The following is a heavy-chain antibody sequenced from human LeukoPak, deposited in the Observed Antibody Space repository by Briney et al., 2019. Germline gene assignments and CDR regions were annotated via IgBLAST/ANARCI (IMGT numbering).Heavy chain of an antibody. D-gene: IGHD5-12*01. CDR3: ARDGWGYSGYAKIDL. CDR1: GFTFSSYE. CDR2: ISSSGSTI. V-gene: IGHV3-48*03. J-gene: IGHJ4*02. Sequence: GGSLRLSCAASGFTFSSYEMNWVRQAPGKGLEWVSYISSSGSTIYYADSVKGRFTISRDNAKNSLYLQMNSLRAEDTAIYYCARDGWGYSGYAKIDLWGQGTLVTVSS.